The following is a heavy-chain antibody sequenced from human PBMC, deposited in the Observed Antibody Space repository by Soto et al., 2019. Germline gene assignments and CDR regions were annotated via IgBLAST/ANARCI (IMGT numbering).Heavy chain of an antibody. CDR3: AFLFGDYSNYYYYYYGMDV. V-gene: IGHV3-30*03. CDR1: GFIFNNYG. CDR2: VSHDGSKN. D-gene: IGHD4-4*01. Sequence: SLRLSCVASGFIFNNYGIHWVRQTPGKGLEWVSFVSHDGSKNNNSPSVKGRFTVSRDNSKNTLLFLMNNLRSEDTAVYYCAFLFGDYSNYYYYYYGMDVWGQGTTVTVSS. J-gene: IGHJ6*02.